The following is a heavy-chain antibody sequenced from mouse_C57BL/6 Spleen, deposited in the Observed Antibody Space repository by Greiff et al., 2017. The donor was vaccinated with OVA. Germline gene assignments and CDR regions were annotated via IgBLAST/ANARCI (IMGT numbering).Heavy chain of an antibody. CDR2: IYPRSGNT. V-gene: IGHV1-81*01. J-gene: IGHJ3*01. Sequence: VQLKESGAELARPGASVKLSCKASGYTFTSYGISWVKQRTGQGLEWIGEIYPRSGNTYYNEKFKGKATLTADKSSSTAYMELRSLTSEDSAVYFCARSNYSNYVFAYWGQGTLVTVSA. CDR3: ARSNYSNYVFAY. CDR1: GYTFTSYG. D-gene: IGHD2-5*01.